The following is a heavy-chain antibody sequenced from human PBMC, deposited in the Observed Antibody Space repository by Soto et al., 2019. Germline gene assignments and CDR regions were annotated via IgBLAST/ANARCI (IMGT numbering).Heavy chain of an antibody. V-gene: IGHV3-23*01. Sequence: EVQLLESGGGLVQPGGSLRLSCAASGFTFSSYAMSWVRQAPGKGLVWVSAISGSGGSTYYADSVKGRFTISRDNSKNTLYLQMNRLRAEDTAVYYCAKTSRTVRGVSDGMDVWGQGTTVTVSS. CDR2: ISGSGGST. CDR3: AKTSRTVRGVSDGMDV. J-gene: IGHJ6*02. CDR1: GFTFSSYA. D-gene: IGHD3-10*01.